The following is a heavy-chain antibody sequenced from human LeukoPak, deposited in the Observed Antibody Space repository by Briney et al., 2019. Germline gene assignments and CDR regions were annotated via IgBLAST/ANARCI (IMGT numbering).Heavy chain of an antibody. J-gene: IGHJ4*02. CDR2: INLNSGGT. D-gene: IGHD5-12*01. CDR1: GYTFTDYY. CDR3: ARRDNRGGYNYFEY. Sequence: ASVKVSCKASGYTFTDYYMHWVRQAPGQGLEWMGWINLNSGGTHLAQEFQGRVTMTRDTSISTAYMELSRLRSDDTAVYYCARRDNRGGYNYFEYCGQRTLGTVSS. V-gene: IGHV1-2*02.